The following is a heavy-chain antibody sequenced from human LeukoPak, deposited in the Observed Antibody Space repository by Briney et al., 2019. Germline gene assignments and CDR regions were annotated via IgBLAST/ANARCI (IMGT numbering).Heavy chain of an antibody. CDR3: ARGFEITANPGENWFDP. CDR2: INPNSGGT. J-gene: IGHJ5*02. Sequence: GASVKVSCKASGYTFTGYYMHWVRQAPGQGLEWMGWINPNSGGTNYAQKLQGRVTMTTDTSTSTAYMELRSLRSDDTAVYYCARGFEITANPGENWFDPWGQGTLVTVSS. D-gene: IGHD3-10*01. V-gene: IGHV1-2*02. CDR1: GYTFTGYY.